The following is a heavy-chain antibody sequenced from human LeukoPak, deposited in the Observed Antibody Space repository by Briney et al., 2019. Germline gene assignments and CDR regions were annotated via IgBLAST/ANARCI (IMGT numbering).Heavy chain of an antibody. V-gene: IGHV4-59*08. CDR2: IYYSGST. CDR1: GGSISSYY. D-gene: IGHD1-1*01. J-gene: IGHJ3*02. CDR3: ARHGNGAFDI. Sequence: PSETLSLTCTVSGGSISSYYWSWVRQPPGKGLEWIGFIYYSGSTNYSPSLKSRVTISVDTSKNQFSLKLTSVTAADTAVYYCARHGNGAFDIWGQGTMVTVSS.